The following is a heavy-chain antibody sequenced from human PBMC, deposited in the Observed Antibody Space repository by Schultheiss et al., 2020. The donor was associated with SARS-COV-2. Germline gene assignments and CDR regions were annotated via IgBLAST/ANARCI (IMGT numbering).Heavy chain of an antibody. J-gene: IGHJ6*02. CDR3: ARVWSGEGITIFGVVSPLYYYYGMDV. D-gene: IGHD3-3*01. Sequence: GGSLRLSCKASGGTFSSYAISWVRQAPGQGLEWMGGIIPIFGTANYAQKFQGRVTITADESTSTAYMELSSLRSEDTAVYYCARVWSGEGITIFGVVSPLYYYYGMDVWGQGTTVTVSS. CDR2: IIPIFGTA. V-gene: IGHV1-69*01. CDR1: GGTFSSYA.